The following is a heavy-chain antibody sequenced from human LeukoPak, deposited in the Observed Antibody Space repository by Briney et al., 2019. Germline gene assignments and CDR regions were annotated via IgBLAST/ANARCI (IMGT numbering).Heavy chain of an antibody. CDR3: ARDLTVVAVAGIRRRVIGY. CDR1: GFTFSSYG. D-gene: IGHD6-19*01. J-gene: IGHJ4*02. CDR2: IWYDGSNK. V-gene: IGHV3-33*01. Sequence: PGGSLRLSCAASGFTFSSYGMHWVRQAPGKGLEWVAVIWYDGSNKYYADSVKGRFTISRDNSKNTLYLQMNSLRAEDTAVYYCARDLTVVAVAGIRRRVIGYWGQGTLVTVSS.